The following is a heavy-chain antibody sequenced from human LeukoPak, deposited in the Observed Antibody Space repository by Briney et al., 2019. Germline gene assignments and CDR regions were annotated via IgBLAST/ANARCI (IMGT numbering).Heavy chain of an antibody. J-gene: IGHJ4*02. CDR1: GFTFSSYS. Sequence: GGSLRLYCAASGFTFSSYSMNWVRQAPGKGLEWVSSISSSSSYIYYADSVKGRFTISRDNAKNSLYLQMNSLRAEDTAVYYCAREGAGGDYNDWGQGTLVTVSS. D-gene: IGHD4-17*01. CDR2: ISSSSSYI. CDR3: AREGAGGDYND. V-gene: IGHV3-21*01.